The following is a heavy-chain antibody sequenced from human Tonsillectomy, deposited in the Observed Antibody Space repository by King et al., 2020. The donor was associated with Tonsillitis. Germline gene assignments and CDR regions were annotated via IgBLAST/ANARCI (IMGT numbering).Heavy chain of an antibody. CDR3: ARDGSGGWSDYFDY. Sequence: VQLQESGPGLVKPSETLSLTCTVSGDSISSHYWSWIRQPPGKGLEWIGYIYYTGSTNYNPSLRSRVTISVHTSKNQFSLKLSSVTAADTAVYYCARDGSGGWSDYFDYWGQXXLVTVSS. J-gene: IGHJ4*02. CDR2: IYYTGST. V-gene: IGHV4-59*11. CDR1: GDSISSHY. D-gene: IGHD6-19*01.